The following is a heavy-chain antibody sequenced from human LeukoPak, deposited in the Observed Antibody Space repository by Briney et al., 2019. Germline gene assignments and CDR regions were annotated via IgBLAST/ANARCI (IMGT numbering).Heavy chain of an antibody. Sequence: ASVKVSCKESGYSFTRFYVHWVRQAPGEGLEWLGMITADGTNTNYAQKFKARFTMTTDASTSAVYMELSSLRSEDTAIYYCAREFPSSLFLDQWGQGTLVTVSS. V-gene: IGHV1-46*01. J-gene: IGHJ4*02. CDR3: AREFPSSLFLDQ. D-gene: IGHD6-6*01. CDR1: GYSFTRFY. CDR2: ITADGTNT.